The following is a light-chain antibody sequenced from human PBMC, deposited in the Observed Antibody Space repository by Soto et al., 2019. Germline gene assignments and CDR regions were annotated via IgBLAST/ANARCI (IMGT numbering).Light chain of an antibody. CDR3: MQALQSLT. V-gene: IGKV2-28*01. J-gene: IGKJ5*01. CDR2: LGS. CDR1: QSLLYNNTFNY. Sequence: EIVMTQSPLTLPVTPGEPASMSCRSSQSLLYNNTFNYVDWYLQKPGQSPHLLIYLGSNRASGVPDRFSGSGSGTDFSLKISRVEAEDVGTYYCMQALQSLTFGQGTRLEIQ.